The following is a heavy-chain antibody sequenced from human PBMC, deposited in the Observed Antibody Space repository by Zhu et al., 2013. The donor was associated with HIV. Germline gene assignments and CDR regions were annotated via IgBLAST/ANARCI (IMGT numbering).Heavy chain of an antibody. CDR3: SRGRGDYSNSAGYYSMDV. CDR1: GGTFSSFG. V-gene: IGHV1-69*06. J-gene: IGHJ6*02. CDR2: IIPMFGTR. Sequence: QVQLVQSGAEVKKPGSSVKVSCKVSGGTFSSFGINWVRQAPGQGLEWLGGIIPMFGTRNYAQKFQGRVTITADKSTSTAYMEVSSLRSEDTAIYYCSRGRGDYSNSAGYYSMDVWGQGDHGSPSP. D-gene: IGHD4-4*01.